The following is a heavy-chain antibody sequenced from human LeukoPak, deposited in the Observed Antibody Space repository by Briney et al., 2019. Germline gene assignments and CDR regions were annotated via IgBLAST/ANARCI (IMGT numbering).Heavy chain of an antibody. J-gene: IGHJ4*02. V-gene: IGHV3-30*02. CDR3: AKDSIPSSGWYEGNYFDY. CDR1: GFTFSSYW. D-gene: IGHD6-19*01. CDR2: IRFDGSNK. Sequence: PGGSLRLSCAASGFTFSSYWMSWVRQAPGKGLEWVALIRFDGSNKYYADSVKGRFTISRDNSKNTLYLQMNSLRAEDTAVYYCAKDSIPSSGWYEGNYFDYWGQGTLVTVSS.